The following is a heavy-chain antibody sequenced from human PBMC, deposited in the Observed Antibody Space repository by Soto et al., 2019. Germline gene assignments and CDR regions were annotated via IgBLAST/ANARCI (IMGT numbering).Heavy chain of an antibody. Sequence: KTSETLSLTCTVSGGSISSSGYSWGWIRQPPGKGLEYIGNIYYSGTTYYNPSLKSRVTISVDTSKNQFSLKLSSVTAADTAVYYCERHKSHSDWFDPWGQGTLVTVSS. V-gene: IGHV4-39*01. CDR3: ERHKSHSDWFDP. J-gene: IGHJ5*02. CDR2: IYYSGTT. CDR1: GGSISSSGYS.